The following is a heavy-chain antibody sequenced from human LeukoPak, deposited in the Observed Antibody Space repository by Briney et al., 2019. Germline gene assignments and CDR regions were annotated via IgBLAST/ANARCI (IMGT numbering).Heavy chain of an antibody. Sequence: ASVKVSCKASGYTFTGYYIHWVRQAPGQGLEWMEWINPDSGGTKFAQKFQGRVTMTRDTSISTAYMELSRLISDDTAVYYCARGTNWYDAWGQGTLVTVSS. CDR1: GYTFTGYY. CDR3: ARGTNWYDA. J-gene: IGHJ5*02. CDR2: INPDSGGT. V-gene: IGHV1-2*02.